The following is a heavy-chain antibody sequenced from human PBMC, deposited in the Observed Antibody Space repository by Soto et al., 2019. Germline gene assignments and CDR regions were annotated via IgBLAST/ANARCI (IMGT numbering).Heavy chain of an antibody. CDR1: GGSISSSSYY. V-gene: IGHV4-39*01. CDR2: IYYIGST. CDR3: ARLAESAEYFQH. Sequence: QLQLQESGPGLVKPSETLSLTCTVSGGSISSSSYYWGWIRQPPGKGLEWIGSIYYIGSTYYNPSLKSRVTISVDTSKNQFSLKLSSVTAADTAVYYCARLAESAEYFQHWGQGTLVTVSS. J-gene: IGHJ1*01.